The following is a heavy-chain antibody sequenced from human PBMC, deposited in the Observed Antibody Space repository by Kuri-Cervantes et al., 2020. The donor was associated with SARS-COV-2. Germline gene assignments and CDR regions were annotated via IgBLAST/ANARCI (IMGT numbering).Heavy chain of an antibody. Sequence: GGSLRLSCAASGFTFSSYWMSWVRQAPGKGLEWVANIKQDGSEKYYVDSVKGRFTISRDNAKNSLYLQMNSPRAEDTALYYCARGGYNSGWFAYYFDYWGQGTLVTVSS. V-gene: IGHV3-7*03. CDR3: ARGGYNSGWFAYYFDY. CDR1: GFTFSSYW. CDR2: IKQDGSEK. D-gene: IGHD6-19*01. J-gene: IGHJ4*02.